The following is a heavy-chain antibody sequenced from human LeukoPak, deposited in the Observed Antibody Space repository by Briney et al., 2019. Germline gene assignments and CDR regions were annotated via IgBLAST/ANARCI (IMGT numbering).Heavy chain of an antibody. D-gene: IGHD1-7*01. CDR2: FDPEDGET. J-gene: IGHJ6*02. Sequence: ASVKVSCTVSGYTLTELSMHWVRQAPGKGLEWMGGFDPEDGETIYAQKFQGRVTMTEDTSTDTAYMELSSLRSEDTAVYYCATAFKLELSYYYYGMDVWGQGTTVTVSS. V-gene: IGHV1-24*01. CDR1: GYTLTELS. CDR3: ATAFKLELSYYYYGMDV.